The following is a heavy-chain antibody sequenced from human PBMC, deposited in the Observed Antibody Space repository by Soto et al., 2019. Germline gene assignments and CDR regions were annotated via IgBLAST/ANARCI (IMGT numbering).Heavy chain of an antibody. CDR1: GGSISSGGYY. J-gene: IGHJ5*02. Sequence: PSETLSLTCTVSGGSISSGGYYWSWIRQHPGKGLEWIGYIYYSGSIYYNPSLKSRVTISVDTSKTPFSLKLSSVTAADTAVYYCAKPIFGVVKNNWFDPWGQGTLVTVSS. V-gene: IGHV4-31*03. D-gene: IGHD3-3*01. CDR3: AKPIFGVVKNNWFDP. CDR2: IYYSGSI.